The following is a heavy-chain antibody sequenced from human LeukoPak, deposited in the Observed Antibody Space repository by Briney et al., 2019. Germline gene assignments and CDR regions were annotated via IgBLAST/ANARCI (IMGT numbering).Heavy chain of an antibody. D-gene: IGHD6-13*01. Sequence: ASVKVSCKASGYTFTNYGISWVRQAPGQGLEWMGWISAYYGNTNYAQNLQGRVTMTTDTSTSTAYMELRSLRSDDTAVYYCASGTRRAFDIWGQGTMVTVSS. CDR3: ASGTRRAFDI. CDR2: ISAYYGNT. V-gene: IGHV1-18*01. J-gene: IGHJ3*02. CDR1: GYTFTNYG.